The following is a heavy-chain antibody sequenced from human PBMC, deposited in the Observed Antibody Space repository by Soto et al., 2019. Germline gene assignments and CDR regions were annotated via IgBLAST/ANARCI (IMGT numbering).Heavy chain of an antibody. J-gene: IGHJ4*02. V-gene: IGHV4-30-4*01. Sequence: QVQLQEPGPRLVEPSHTLSLTCTVSGASISNGYYSWSWIRQSPGTGLEWIGNIHSGGTTHSNPSLTSRPTLSLPMSTIHFSLPLSSPPAPSTAVYSFASFPSADTLHYLRPATLVTFSS. CDR1: GASISNGYYS. CDR3: ASFPSADTLHY. CDR2: IHSGGTT. D-gene: IGHD2-15*01.